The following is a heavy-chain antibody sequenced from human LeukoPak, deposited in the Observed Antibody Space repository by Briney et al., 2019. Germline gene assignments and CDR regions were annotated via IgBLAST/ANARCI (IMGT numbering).Heavy chain of an antibody. V-gene: IGHV3-21*01. J-gene: IGHJ4*02. CDR2: ISSSSTYI. D-gene: IGHD6-6*01. CDR1: GFTFSAYS. Sequence: PGGSLRLSCAASGFTFSAYSMNWVRQAPGKGLEWVSSISSSSTYIYYADSLKGRFTISRDNAKNSLPLQMNSLRAEDTAVYYCARGIAARLDYWGQGTLVTVSS. CDR3: ARGIAARLDY.